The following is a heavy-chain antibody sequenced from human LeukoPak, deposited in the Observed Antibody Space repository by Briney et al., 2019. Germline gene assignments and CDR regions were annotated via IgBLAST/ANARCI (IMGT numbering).Heavy chain of an antibody. CDR2: INPNSGGT. V-gene: IGHV1-2*02. CDR3: ARGATRGSGSPMGY. Sequence: GASVKVSCKASGYTFTSYYMHWVRQAPGQGLEWMGWINPNSGGTNYAQKFQGRVTMTRDTSISTAYMELSRLRSDDTAVYYCARGATRGSGSPMGYWGQGTLVTVSS. D-gene: IGHD3-10*01. CDR1: GYTFTSYY. J-gene: IGHJ4*02.